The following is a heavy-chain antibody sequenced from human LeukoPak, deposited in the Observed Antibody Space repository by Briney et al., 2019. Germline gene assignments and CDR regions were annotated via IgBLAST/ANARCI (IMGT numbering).Heavy chain of an antibody. D-gene: IGHD3-16*01. J-gene: IGHJ5*02. Sequence: GASVKVSCKASGGTFSSYAISWVRQAPGQGLEWMGGIIPIFGTANYAQKFQGRVTITTDESTSTAYTELSSLRSEDTAVYYCATTPRFITYRSPGSWFDPWGQGTLVTVSS. CDR3: ATTPRFITYRSPGSWFDP. CDR1: GGTFSSYA. CDR2: IIPIFGTA. V-gene: IGHV1-69*05.